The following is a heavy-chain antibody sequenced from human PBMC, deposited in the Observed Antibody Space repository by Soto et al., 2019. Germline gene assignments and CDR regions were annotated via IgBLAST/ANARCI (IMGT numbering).Heavy chain of an antibody. J-gene: IGHJ6*02. CDR3: ARDLITMVRGVTDYYYGMDV. CDR1: GYTFPSYG. V-gene: IGHV1-18*01. CDR2: ISAYNGNT. Sequence: ASVKVSCKASGYTFPSYGISWVRQAPGQGLEWMGWISAYNGNTNYAQKLQGRVTMTTDTSTSTAYMELRSLRSDDTAVYYCARDLITMVRGVTDYYYGMDVWGQGTTVTVSS. D-gene: IGHD3-10*01.